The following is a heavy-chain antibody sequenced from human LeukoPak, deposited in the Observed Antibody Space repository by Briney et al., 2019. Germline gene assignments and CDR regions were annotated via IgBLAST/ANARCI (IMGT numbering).Heavy chain of an antibody. CDR1: GYTFTNYY. V-gene: IGHV1-2*06. D-gene: IGHD1-26*01. CDR3: ARENSFGSHSDY. Sequence: AASVTVSCTASGYTFTNYYMHWVRQAPGQGLEWMGRINPNSGDTNSAQKFQGRVTMTRDTSISTAYMELSRLRSDDTAVYYCARENSFGSHSDYWGQGTLVTVSS. J-gene: IGHJ4*02. CDR2: INPNSGDT.